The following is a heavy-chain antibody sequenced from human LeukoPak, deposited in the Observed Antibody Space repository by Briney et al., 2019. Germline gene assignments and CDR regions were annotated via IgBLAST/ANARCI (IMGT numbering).Heavy chain of an antibody. CDR2: IYTSGST. D-gene: IGHD1-7*01. Sequence: SETLSLTCTVSGGSISNHYWNWIRQPAGKRLEWIGRIYTSGSTNYNPPLKSRVTISLDTSKNQFSLKLTSVTAADAAVYYCARDRRRELVHAFDVWGRGTMVTVSS. V-gene: IGHV4-4*07. J-gene: IGHJ3*01. CDR1: GGSISNHY. CDR3: ARDRRRELVHAFDV.